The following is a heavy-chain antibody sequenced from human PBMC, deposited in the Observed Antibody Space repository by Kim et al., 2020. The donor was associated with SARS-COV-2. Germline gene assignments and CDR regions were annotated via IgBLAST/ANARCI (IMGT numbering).Heavy chain of an antibody. Sequence: SETLSLTCAVYGGSFSGYYWSWIRQPPGKGLEWIGEINHSGSTNYNPSLKSRVTISVDTSKNQFSLKLSSVTAADTAVYYCARGRPRVARPLSANKKRDETDKYYYYMDVWGKGTTVTVSS. CDR1: GGSFSGYY. CDR2: INHSGST. D-gene: IGHD5-12*01. J-gene: IGHJ6*03. CDR3: ARGRPRVARPLSANKKRDETDKYYYYMDV. V-gene: IGHV4-34*01.